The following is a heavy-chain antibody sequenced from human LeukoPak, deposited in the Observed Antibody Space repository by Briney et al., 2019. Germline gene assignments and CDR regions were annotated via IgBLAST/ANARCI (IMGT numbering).Heavy chain of an antibody. Sequence: GASVKVSCKASGGTFSSYAISWVRQAPGQGLEWMGRIIPILGIANYAQKFQGRVTITADKSTSTAYMELSSLRSEDTAVYYCARLSGSPGDYWGQGTLVTVSS. J-gene: IGHJ4*02. CDR2: IIPILGIA. CDR3: ARLSGSPGDY. V-gene: IGHV1-69*04. D-gene: IGHD3-16*02. CDR1: GGTFSSYA.